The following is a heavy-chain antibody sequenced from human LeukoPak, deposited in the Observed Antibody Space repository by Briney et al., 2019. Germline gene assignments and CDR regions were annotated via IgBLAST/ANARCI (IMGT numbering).Heavy chain of an antibody. CDR3: ARGPYYYDSSGYYRAPLPDY. CDR2: INHSGST. CDR1: GGSFSGYY. J-gene: IGHJ4*02. D-gene: IGHD3-22*01. Sequence: SETLSLTCAVYGGSFSGYYWSWIRQPPGKGLEWIGEINHSGSTNYNPSLKSRVTISVDTSKNQCSLKLSSVTAADTAVYYCARGPYYYDSSGYYRAPLPDYWGQGTLVTVSS. V-gene: IGHV4-34*01.